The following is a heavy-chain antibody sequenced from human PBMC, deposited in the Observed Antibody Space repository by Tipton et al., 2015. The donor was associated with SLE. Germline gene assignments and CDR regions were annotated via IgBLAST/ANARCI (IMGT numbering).Heavy chain of an antibody. Sequence: SLRLSCAASGFTFSSYGKHWVRQAPGKGLEWVAVIWYDGSNKYYADSVKGRFTISRDNSKNTLYLQMNSLRAEDTAVYYCARALVGRDWYFDLWGRGTLVTVSS. CDR3: ARALVGRDWYFDL. D-gene: IGHD1-26*01. CDR2: IWYDGSNK. J-gene: IGHJ2*01. V-gene: IGHV3-33*01. CDR1: GFTFSSYG.